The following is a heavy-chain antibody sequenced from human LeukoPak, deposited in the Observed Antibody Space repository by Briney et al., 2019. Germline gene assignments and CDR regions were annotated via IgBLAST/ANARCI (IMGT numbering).Heavy chain of an antibody. D-gene: IGHD1-26*01. CDR2: INPKSGVT. V-gene: IGHV1-2*02. Sequence: ASVKVSCKASGYTFTGYYMHWVRQAPGQGLEWMGWINPKSGVTNYAQKFQGRVTMTRDTSINTAYMELSSLRSEDTAVYYCAREFGWELPHDAFDIWGQGTMVTVSS. J-gene: IGHJ3*02. CDR3: AREFGWELPHDAFDI. CDR1: GYTFTGYY.